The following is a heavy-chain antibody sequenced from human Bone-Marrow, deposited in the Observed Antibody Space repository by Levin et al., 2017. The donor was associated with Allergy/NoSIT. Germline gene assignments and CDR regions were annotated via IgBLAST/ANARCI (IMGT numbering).Heavy chain of an antibody. V-gene: IGHV3-23*01. CDR3: AANVDTAMFDY. CDR1: GFIFSKNA. D-gene: IGHD5-18*01. CDR2: ISESGAYT. J-gene: IGHJ4*02. Sequence: GESLKISCAASGFIFSKNAMNWVRQIPGKGLEWVSAISESGAYTYYADSVRGRFTISRDNSKNTLYLQMNSLRAEDTAIYYCAANVDTAMFDYWGQGTLVTVSS.